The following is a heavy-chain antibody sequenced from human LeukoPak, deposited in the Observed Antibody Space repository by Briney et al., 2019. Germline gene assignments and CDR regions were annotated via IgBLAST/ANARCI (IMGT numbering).Heavy chain of an antibody. CDR1: GFTFDDYA. CDR2: ISWSSDNI. Sequence: PGRSLRLSCAASGFTFDDYAMHWVRQAPGKGLEWVSGISWSSDNIDYADSVKGRFTISRDNAKNSLYLQMNSLRAEDTALYYCAKDISPITMTDWYFDLWGRGTLVTVSS. J-gene: IGHJ2*01. CDR3: AKDISPITMTDWYFDL. D-gene: IGHD3-22*01. V-gene: IGHV3-9*01.